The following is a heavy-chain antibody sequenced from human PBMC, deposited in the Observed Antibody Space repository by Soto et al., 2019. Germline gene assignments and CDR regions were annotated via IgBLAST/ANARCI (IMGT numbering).Heavy chain of an antibody. J-gene: IGHJ4*02. CDR3: VRGYSGTYRIDF. V-gene: IGHV3-74*01. D-gene: IGHD1-26*01. Sequence: PGGSLRLSCAASGFTFSSYWMHWVRQVPGKGLVWVSRINSDGRTTNYTDSVKGRFIISRDNAKSTVHLQMNSLRAEDTAVYYCVRGYSGTYRIDFWGQGALVTVS. CDR2: INSDGRTT. CDR1: GFTFSSYW.